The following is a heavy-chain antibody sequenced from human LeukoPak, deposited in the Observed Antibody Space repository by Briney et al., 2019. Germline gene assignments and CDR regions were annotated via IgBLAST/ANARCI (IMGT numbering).Heavy chain of an antibody. D-gene: IGHD4-11*01. CDR1: GFTFSCHW. V-gene: IGHV3-7*03. CDR3: ARVLTTEYYFDY. CDR2: IKNDGAVK. J-gene: IGHJ4*02. Sequence: GGSLRLSCAASGFTFSCHWMTWVRQAPGKGLEWVANIKNDGAVKNYVDSVKGRFTISRDNAKNSLYLQMNSLRAEDTAVYYCARVLTTEYYFDYWGQGTLVTVSS.